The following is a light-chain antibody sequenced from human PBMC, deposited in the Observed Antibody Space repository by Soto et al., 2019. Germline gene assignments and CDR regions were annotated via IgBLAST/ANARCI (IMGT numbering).Light chain of an antibody. CDR1: QSVSTN. J-gene: IGKJ2*01. CDR3: QQHSNWLPYT. CDR2: SAS. V-gene: IGKV3-15*01. Sequence: VMTQSPATLSVSPGERATLSCRASQSVSTNLAWYQQKPGQAPRLLIYSASTRAAGIPARFSGSGSWTEFTLTISSLQSEDFAAYYCQQHSNWLPYTFGQGTKLEIK.